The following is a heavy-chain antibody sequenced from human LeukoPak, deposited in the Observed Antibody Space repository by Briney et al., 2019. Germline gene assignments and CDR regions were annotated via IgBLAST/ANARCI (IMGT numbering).Heavy chain of an antibody. Sequence: GGSLRLSCAASGFTVSSNYMSWVRQAPGKGLEWVSVIYSGGSTYYADSVKGRFTISRDNSKNTLYLQMNSLRAEDTAVYYCARVSGGYSGYGYFDYWGQGTLVTVSS. CDR1: GFTVSSNY. V-gene: IGHV3-66*01. J-gene: IGHJ4*02. CDR2: IYSGGST. D-gene: IGHD5-12*01. CDR3: ARVSGGYSGYGYFDY.